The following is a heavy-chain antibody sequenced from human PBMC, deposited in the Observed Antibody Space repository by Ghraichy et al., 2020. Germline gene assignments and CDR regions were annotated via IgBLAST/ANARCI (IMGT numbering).Heavy chain of an antibody. V-gene: IGHV4-34*01. J-gene: IGHJ6*02. Sequence: SETLSLTCAVYGGSFSGYYWSWIRQPPGKGLEWIGEINHSGSTNYNPSLKSRVTISVDTSKNQFSLKLSSVTAADTAVYYCARGSSPYCTNGVCYRDYYYGMDVWGQGTTVTVSS. D-gene: IGHD2-8*01. CDR2: INHSGST. CDR1: GGSFSGYY. CDR3: ARGSSPYCTNGVCYRDYYYGMDV.